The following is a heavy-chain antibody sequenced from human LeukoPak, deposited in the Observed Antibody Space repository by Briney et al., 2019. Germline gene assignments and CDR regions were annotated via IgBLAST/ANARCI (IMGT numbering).Heavy chain of an antibody. CDR2: INHSGST. Sequence: SETLSLTCAVYGVSFSGYYWSWIRQPPGKGLEWIGEINHSGSTNYNPSLKSRVTISVDTSKNQFSLKLSSVAAADTAVYYCARRWELLPFDYWGQGTLVTVSS. CDR1: GVSFSGYY. J-gene: IGHJ4*02. V-gene: IGHV4-34*01. D-gene: IGHD1-26*01. CDR3: ARRWELLPFDY.